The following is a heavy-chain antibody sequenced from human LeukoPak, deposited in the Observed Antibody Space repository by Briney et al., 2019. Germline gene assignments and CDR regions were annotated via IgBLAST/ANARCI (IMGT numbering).Heavy chain of an antibody. Sequence: SETLSITCTVSGGSISSSSYYWGWIRQPPGKGLEWIGSIYYSGSTYYNPSLKSRVTISVDTSKNQFSLQLNSVTPEDTAVYYCARDDTGSTYRGGFDPWGQGTLVTVSS. V-gene: IGHV4-39*07. D-gene: IGHD6-13*01. CDR2: IYYSGST. J-gene: IGHJ5*02. CDR3: ARDDTGSTYRGGFDP. CDR1: GGSISSSSYY.